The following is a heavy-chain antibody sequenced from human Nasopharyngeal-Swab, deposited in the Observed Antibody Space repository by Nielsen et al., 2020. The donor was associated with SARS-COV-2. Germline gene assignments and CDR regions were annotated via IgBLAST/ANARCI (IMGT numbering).Heavy chain of an antibody. D-gene: IGHD4-17*01. CDR2: ISYDGSNQ. CDR1: GFNLHTYA. Sequence: GESLKISCVASGFNLHTYALHWVRQAPGKGLEWVAIISYDGSNQFYVDSVKGRFTVSRDNSKNTLYLQMSSLTREDTAIYYCARGKDGVYYYYGMDVWGQGTTVTVSS. J-gene: IGHJ6*02. V-gene: IGHV3-30*04. CDR3: ARGKDGVYYYYGMDV.